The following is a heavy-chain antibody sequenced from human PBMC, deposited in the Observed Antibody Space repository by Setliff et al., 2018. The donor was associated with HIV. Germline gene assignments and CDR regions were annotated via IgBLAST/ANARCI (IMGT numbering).Heavy chain of an antibody. D-gene: IGHD2-15*01. V-gene: IGHV3-74*03. Sequence: LRLSCAASGFTFSPYWMHWVRQAPGKGLVWVSRINSDGTSTTYADSVKGRFTISRDNSKNMLYLEMNSLRAEDTAICYCARDVTVRLSVEYYFDYWGQGTLVTVSS. CDR3: ARDVTVRLSVEYYFDY. CDR2: INSDGTST. CDR1: GFTFSPYW. J-gene: IGHJ4*02.